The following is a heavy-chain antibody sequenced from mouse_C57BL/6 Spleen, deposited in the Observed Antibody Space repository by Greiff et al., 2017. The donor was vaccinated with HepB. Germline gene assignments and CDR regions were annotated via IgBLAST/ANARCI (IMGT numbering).Heavy chain of an antibody. V-gene: IGHV1-69*01. Sequence: QVQLQQPGAELVMPGASVKLSCKASGYTFTSYWMHWVKQRPGQGLEWIGEIDPSDSYTNYNQKFKGYSTLTVDKSSSTAYMQLSSLTSEDSAVYCCASGSKDFDYWGQGTTLTVSS. J-gene: IGHJ2*01. CDR2: IDPSDSYT. CDR3: ASGSKDFDY. CDR1: GYTFTSYW.